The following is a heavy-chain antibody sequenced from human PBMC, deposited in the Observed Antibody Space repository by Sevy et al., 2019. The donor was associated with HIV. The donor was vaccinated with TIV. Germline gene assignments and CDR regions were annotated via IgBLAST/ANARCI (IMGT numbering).Heavy chain of an antibody. V-gene: IGHV3-11*04. Sequence: GGSLRLSCAASGFTFSDYYMSWIRQAPGKGLEWVSYISSSGSTIYYAHSVKGRFTISRDNAKNSLYLQMNSLRAEDTAVYYCARIAAAGTNSPYYYYYYMDVWGKGTTVTVSS. CDR3: ARIAAAGTNSPYYYYYYMDV. D-gene: IGHD6-13*01. J-gene: IGHJ6*03. CDR2: ISSSGSTI. CDR1: GFTFSDYY.